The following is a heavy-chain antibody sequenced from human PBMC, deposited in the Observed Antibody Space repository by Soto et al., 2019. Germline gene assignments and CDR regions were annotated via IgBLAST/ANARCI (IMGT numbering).Heavy chain of an antibody. V-gene: IGHV4-59*08. J-gene: IGHJ4*02. CDR1: GGSISSYY. D-gene: IGHD1-1*01. CDR2: IYYSGST. Sequence: QVQLQESGPGLVKPSETLSLTCTVSGGSISSYYWSWIRQPPGTGLEWIGYIYYSGSTNYNHSLKSRATISVATSKNQFSLKLSSATAADTAVYYCARRYGGNLDYWGQGTLVTVSS. CDR3: ARRYGGNLDY.